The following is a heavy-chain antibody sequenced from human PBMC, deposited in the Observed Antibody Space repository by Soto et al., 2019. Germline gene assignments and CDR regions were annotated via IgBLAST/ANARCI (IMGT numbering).Heavy chain of an antibody. D-gene: IGHD3-22*01. CDR3: ARIYYDSSGYHDAFDI. J-gene: IGHJ3*02. CDR2: INAGNGNT. CDR1: GYTFTSYA. V-gene: IGHV1-3*01. Sequence: QVQLVQSGAEVKKPGASVKVSCKASGYTFTSYAMHWVRHAPGQRLEWMGWINAGNGNTKYSQKFQGRVTITRDTSASTAYMELSSLRSEDTAVYYCARIYYDSSGYHDAFDIWGQGTMVTVS.